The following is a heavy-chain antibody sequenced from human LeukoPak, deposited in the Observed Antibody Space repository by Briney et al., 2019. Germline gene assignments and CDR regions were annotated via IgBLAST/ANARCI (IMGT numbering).Heavy chain of an antibody. V-gene: IGHV4-59*04. D-gene: IGHD3-10*01. CDR1: GASISGYY. CDR2: IYYSGST. J-gene: IGHJ3*02. CDR3: TFNLGSGSYAFDI. Sequence: PSETLSLTCTVSGASISGYYWSWIRQPPGKGLEWIGTIYYSGSTYYNMSLKSRVTISLDTSKNQFSLKLSSVTAADTAVYYCTFNLGSGSYAFDIWGQGTMVTVSS.